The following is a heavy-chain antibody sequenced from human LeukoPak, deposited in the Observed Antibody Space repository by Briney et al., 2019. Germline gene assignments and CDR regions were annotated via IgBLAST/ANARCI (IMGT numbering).Heavy chain of an antibody. CDR1: GVSISSYF. Sequence: SETLSLTCTVSGVSISSYFWIWIREPRGERLEGIGDGYGSGRTNSNSSLESRVTISVGTSKKQFPLKLSSVTAADLAVYYCARRRTTGLSGYMDVWGKGTTVTVSS. CDR2: GYGSGRT. CDR3: ARRRTTGLSGYMDV. V-gene: IGHV4-4*09. D-gene: IGHD2-2*01. J-gene: IGHJ6*03.